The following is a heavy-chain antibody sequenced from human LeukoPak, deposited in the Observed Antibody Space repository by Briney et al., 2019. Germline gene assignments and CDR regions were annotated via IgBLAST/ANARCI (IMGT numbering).Heavy chain of an antibody. D-gene: IGHD2-2*01. J-gene: IGHJ3*02. CDR3: ARAGIVVVPAAIKNDAFDI. V-gene: IGHV4-61*02. CDR2: IYTSGST. Sequence: SQTLSLTCTVSGGSISSGSYYWSWIRQPAGKGLEWIGRIYTSGSTYYNPSLKSRVTISADTSKNQFSLKLSSVTAADTAVYYCARAGIVVVPAAIKNDAFDIWGQGTMVTVSS. CDR1: GGSISSGSYY.